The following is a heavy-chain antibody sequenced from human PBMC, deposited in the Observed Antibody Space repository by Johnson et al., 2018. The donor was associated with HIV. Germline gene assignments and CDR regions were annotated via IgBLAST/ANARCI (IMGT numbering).Heavy chain of an antibody. CDR2: IKTKSDGGTI. Sequence: MQLVESGGGVVQPGRSLRLSCAASGFTFSSAWMGWVRQAPGKGLEWVGRIKTKSDGGTIDYNAPVKGRFTISRDDSKNTLYLQMNSLKTEDTAVYYCTRFGVAEGGAFDIWGQGTMVTVSS. V-gene: IGHV3-15*01. CDR1: GFTFSSAW. D-gene: IGHD6-13*01. J-gene: IGHJ3*02. CDR3: TRFGVAEGGAFDI.